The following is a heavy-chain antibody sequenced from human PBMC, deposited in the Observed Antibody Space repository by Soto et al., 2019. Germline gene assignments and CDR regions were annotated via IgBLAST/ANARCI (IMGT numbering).Heavy chain of an antibody. D-gene: IGHD5-18*01. CDR2: IYYSGST. Sequence: SETLSLTCTVSGGSISSYYWSWIRQPPGKGLEWIGYIYYSGSTNYNPSLKSRVTISVDTSKNQFSLKLSSVTAADTAVYYCAGEDSYGYFAYWGQGTLVTVSS. CDR1: GGSISSYY. J-gene: IGHJ4*02. V-gene: IGHV4-59*01. CDR3: AGEDSYGYFAY.